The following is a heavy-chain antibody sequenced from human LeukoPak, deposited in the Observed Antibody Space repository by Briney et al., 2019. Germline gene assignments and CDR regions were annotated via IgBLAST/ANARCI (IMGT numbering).Heavy chain of an antibody. J-gene: IGHJ4*02. D-gene: IGHD3-10*01. CDR3: ARAGFTFSDYFGSFFDY. Sequence: PGGSLRLACAVAGFTFSSYSMNWVRQAPGKGREWVSHISSSSSKIYYADSGKGRFTISRDNANNSLYLQMNSLRAEDTAVYYCARAGFTFSDYFGSFFDYWGQGNLVTDSS. CDR1: GFTFSSYS. V-gene: IGHV3-48*01. CDR2: ISSSSSKI.